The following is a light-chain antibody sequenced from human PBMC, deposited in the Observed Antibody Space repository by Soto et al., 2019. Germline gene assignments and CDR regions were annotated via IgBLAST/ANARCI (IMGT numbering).Light chain of an antibody. J-gene: IGLJ1*01. V-gene: IGLV2-11*01. CDR2: DVT. CDR1: SSDVGNYNY. CDR3: CSYAGSYSYV. Sequence: QSVLTQRRSVSGSPGQSVTISCTGTSSDVGNYNYVSWYQQHPGKAPKLMIYDVTKRPSGVPDRFSGSKSGNTASLTISGLQAEDEADYYCCSYAGSYSYVFATGTKVTVL.